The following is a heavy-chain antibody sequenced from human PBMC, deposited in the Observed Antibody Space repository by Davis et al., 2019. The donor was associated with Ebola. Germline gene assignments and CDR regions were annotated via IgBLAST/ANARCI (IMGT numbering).Heavy chain of an antibody. CDR2: IYPGDPDT. CDR1: AYIFSCYW. CDR3: ARQMTRLYNWFDP. V-gene: IGHV5-51*01. Sequence: KVSCKASAYIFSCYWIGWVRQMPGKGLEWMGIIYPGDPDTRYSPSFQGQVTISADKSISTAYLQWSSLKASDTAMYYCARQMTRLYNWFDPWGQGTLVTVSS. J-gene: IGHJ5*02.